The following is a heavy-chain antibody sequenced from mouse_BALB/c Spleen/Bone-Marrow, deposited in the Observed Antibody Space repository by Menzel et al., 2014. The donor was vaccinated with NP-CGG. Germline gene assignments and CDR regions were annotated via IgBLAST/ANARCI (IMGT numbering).Heavy chain of an antibody. D-gene: IGHD1-1*02. CDR2: IHPYNGDT. J-gene: IGHJ4*01. V-gene: IGHV1-37*01. Sequence: VQLQQSGPELVKPGASVKLSCRASGSSFTDYFINWVKQSHGKRLEWIGRIHPYNGDTFYNQKFKVKATLTVDKSSNTARMELLSLTSEDSAVYYCGRYGYDAMDFWGQGTSVTVSS. CDR1: GSSFTDYF. CDR3: GRYGYDAMDF.